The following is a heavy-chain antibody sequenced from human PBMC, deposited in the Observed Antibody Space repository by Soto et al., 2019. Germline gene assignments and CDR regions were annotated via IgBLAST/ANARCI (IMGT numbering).Heavy chain of an antibody. V-gene: IGHV3-7*01. CDR1: GFAFSSYW. J-gene: IGHJ4*02. CDR3: AACYYDYVWGSYRYPLAH. D-gene: IGHD3-16*02. CDR2: IKQDGSEK. Sequence: PGGSLRLSCAASGFAFSSYWMSWVRQAPGKGLEWVANIKQDGSEKYYVDSVKGRFTISRDNAKNSLYLQMNSLRAEDTAVYYCAACYYDYVWGSYRYPLAHWGQGTLVTVPQ.